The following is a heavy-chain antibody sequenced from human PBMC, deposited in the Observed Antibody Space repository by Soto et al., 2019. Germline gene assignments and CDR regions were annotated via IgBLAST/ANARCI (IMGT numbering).Heavy chain of an antibody. Sequence: GGSLRLSCAASGFTFSSYGMHWVRQAPGKGLEWVAVISYDGSNKYYADSVKGRFTISRDNSKNTLYLQMNSLRAEDTAVYYCAKDLGSRAPYYYYGMDVWGQGTTVTVSS. CDR1: GFTFSSYG. J-gene: IGHJ6*02. D-gene: IGHD3-10*01. CDR3: AKDLGSRAPYYYYGMDV. V-gene: IGHV3-30*18. CDR2: ISYDGSNK.